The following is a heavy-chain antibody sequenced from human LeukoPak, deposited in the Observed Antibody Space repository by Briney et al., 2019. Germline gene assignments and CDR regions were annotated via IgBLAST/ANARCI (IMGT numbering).Heavy chain of an antibody. D-gene: IGHD3-22*01. CDR3: ARGGYYYYDSSGYYLIDN. CDR1: GYTFTRYA. J-gene: IGHJ4*02. Sequence: ASVKVSCKASGYTFTRYAINWVRQAPGQGLEWMGWINTNTGNPTYARGFTGRFVFSLDTSVTTAYLQISSLKAEDTAVYYCARGGYYYYDSSGYYLIDNWGQGTLVTVSS. V-gene: IGHV7-4-1*02. CDR2: INTNTGNP.